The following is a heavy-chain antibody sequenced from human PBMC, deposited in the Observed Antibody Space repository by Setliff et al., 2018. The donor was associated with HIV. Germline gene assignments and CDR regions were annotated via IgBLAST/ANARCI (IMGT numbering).Heavy chain of an antibody. J-gene: IGHJ4*02. CDR1: GGSISSDY. CDR2: ISNSGSTI. D-gene: IGHD2-2*01. CDR3: ARDSRTGYFDS. V-gene: IGHV3-11*04. Sequence: LSLTCTVSGGSISSDYWSWIRQPPGKGLEWVSYISNSGSTIYYADSVKGRFSISRDNAKNSLYLQMNSLRAEDTAVYYCARDSRTGYFDSWGQGTLVTVSS.